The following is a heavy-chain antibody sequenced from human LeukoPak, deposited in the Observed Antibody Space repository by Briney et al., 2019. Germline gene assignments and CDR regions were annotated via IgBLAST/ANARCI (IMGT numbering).Heavy chain of an antibody. V-gene: IGHV4-39*01. J-gene: IGHJ4*02. CDR1: GGSISSSSYY. D-gene: IGHD1-26*01. Sequence: SETLSLTCTVSGGSISSSSYYWGWIRHPPGKGLEWIGSIYYSGSTYYNPSLKSRVTISVDTSKNQFSLKLSSVTAADTAVYYCARHPGGATPLRGGFDYWGQGTLVTVSS. CDR3: ARHPGGATPLRGGFDY. CDR2: IYYSGST.